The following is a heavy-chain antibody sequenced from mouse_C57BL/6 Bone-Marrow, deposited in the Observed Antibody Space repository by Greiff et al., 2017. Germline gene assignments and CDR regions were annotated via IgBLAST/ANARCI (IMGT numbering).Heavy chain of an antibody. CDR1: GYSITSDY. CDR2: ISYSGST. CDR3: ASSAQDTPRAVGY. V-gene: IGHV3-8*01. J-gene: IGHJ4*01. Sequence: VQLKESGPGLAKPSPTLSLTCSVTGYSITSDYWNWIRKFPGNKLEYMGYISYSGSTYYNPSLKSRISITPDTSKNQYYLQLNSVTTEDTATYYCASSAQDTPRAVGYWGQGTSVTVSS. D-gene: IGHD3-2*02.